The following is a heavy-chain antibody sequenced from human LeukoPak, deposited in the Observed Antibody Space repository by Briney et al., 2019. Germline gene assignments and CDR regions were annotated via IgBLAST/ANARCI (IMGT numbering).Heavy chain of an antibody. Sequence: SGGSLRLSCAASGFTVSSNYMSWVRQAPGKGLEWVSVIYRGGSTYYADSVKGRFTISRDNSKNTLYLQMNNLRAEDTAVYYCAMATWVGGLDYWGQGTLVTVSS. D-gene: IGHD1-26*01. J-gene: IGHJ4*02. V-gene: IGHV3-66*01. CDR1: GFTVSSNY. CDR2: IYRGGST. CDR3: AMATWVGGLDY.